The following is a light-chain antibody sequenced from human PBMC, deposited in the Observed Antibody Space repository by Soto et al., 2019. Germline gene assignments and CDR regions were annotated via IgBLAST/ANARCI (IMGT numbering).Light chain of an antibody. Sequence: EIVMPQSPATLSVSPGERATLSCRASQSVSSNLAWYQQKPGQALRLLIYGASTRATGIPARFSGSGSGTEFTLTISSLQSEDFEVYYCQQYNNWPRTFGQGNKVEIK. CDR2: GAS. CDR3: QQYNNWPRT. V-gene: IGKV3-15*01. CDR1: QSVSSN. J-gene: IGKJ1*01.